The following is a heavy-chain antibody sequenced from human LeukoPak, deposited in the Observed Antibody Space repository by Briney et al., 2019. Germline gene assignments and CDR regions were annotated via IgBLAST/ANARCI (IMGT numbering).Heavy chain of an antibody. CDR2: VYHSGST. D-gene: IGHD2-8*01. J-gene: IGHJ4*02. V-gene: IGHV4-39*01. Sequence: SETLSLTCTVSGGSISSSNYYRGWVRQPPGTGLEWIGRVYHSGSTYYNPSLKSLVTISEDTSKNQFSLKLSSVTAADTAVYYCARQETNGDRGVYWGQGTLVTVSS. CDR1: GGSISSSNYY. CDR3: ARQETNGDRGVY.